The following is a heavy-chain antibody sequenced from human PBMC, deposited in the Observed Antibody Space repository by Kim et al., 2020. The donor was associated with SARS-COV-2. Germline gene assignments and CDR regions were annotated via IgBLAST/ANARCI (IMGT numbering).Heavy chain of an antibody. CDR2: IIPIFGTA. CDR1: GGTFSSYA. J-gene: IGHJ3*02. CDR3: ARDGVPYDYVWGSYRPPPPNDAFDI. V-gene: IGHV1-69*13. Sequence: SVKVSCKASGGTFSSYAISWVRQAPGQGLEWKGGIIPIFGTANYAQKFQGRVTITADESTSTAYMELSSLRSEDTAVYYCARDGVPYDYVWGSYRPPPPNDAFDIWGQGTMVTVSS. D-gene: IGHD3-16*02.